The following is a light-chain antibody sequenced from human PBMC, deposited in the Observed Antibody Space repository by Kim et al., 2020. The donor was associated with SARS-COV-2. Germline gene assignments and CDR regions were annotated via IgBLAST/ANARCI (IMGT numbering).Light chain of an antibody. V-gene: IGKV3-20*01. J-gene: IGKJ1*01. CDR1: QSLPSSY. CDR2: GTS. CDR3: HQYEGSPRT. Sequence: EIVLTQSPGTLSLSPGESATLSCRSSQSLPSSYLAWYQQKPGQAPRVIIYGTSSRATGIPDRFSGTRSGTDFTLTISRLEPEDFGIYYCHQYEGSPRTFGQGTKLEIK.